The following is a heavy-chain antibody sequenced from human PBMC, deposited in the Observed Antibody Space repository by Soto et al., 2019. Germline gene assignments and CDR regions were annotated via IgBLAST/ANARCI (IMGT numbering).Heavy chain of an antibody. D-gene: IGHD1-26*01. V-gene: IGHV4-4*07. CDR2: IYTSGST. Sequence: PSETLSLTCTVSGGSISSYYWSWIRQPAGKGLEWIGRIYTSGSTNYNPSLKSRVTMSVDTSKNQFSLKLSSVTAADTAVYYCASGIVGASNYYYYGMDVWGQGTTVTVSS. J-gene: IGHJ6*02. CDR3: ASGIVGASNYYYYGMDV. CDR1: GGSISSYY.